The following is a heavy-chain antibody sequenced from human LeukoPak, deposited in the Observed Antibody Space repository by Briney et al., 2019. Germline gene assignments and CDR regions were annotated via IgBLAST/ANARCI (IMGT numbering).Heavy chain of an antibody. CDR1: GFTFSSYD. V-gene: IGHV3-13*01. Sequence: TGGSLRLSCAASGFTFSSYDMHWVRQATGKGLEWVSGINTDGVTYCPGSVKGRFTISRENARNSLYLQMNSPRAEDTAVYYCAKHLRCSGDSCYRPSYCYYGMDVWGQGTTVTVSS. J-gene: IGHJ6*02. CDR3: AKHLRCSGDSCYRPSYCYYGMDV. D-gene: IGHD2-15*01. CDR2: INTDGVT.